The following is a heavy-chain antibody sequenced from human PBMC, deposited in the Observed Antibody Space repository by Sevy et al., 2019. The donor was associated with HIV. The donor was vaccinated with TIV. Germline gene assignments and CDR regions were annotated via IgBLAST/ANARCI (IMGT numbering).Heavy chain of an antibody. CDR2: INDANGDI. J-gene: IGHJ4*02. V-gene: IGHV1-3*01. Sequence: ASVKVSCQASGYTFTTSIMHWVRQAPGQRLEWMGWINDANGDIKYSQKFQGRVTFTWETSATTVYMELSSLRSEDTALYYCARGYDNSGYYPFDYWGQGTLVTVSS. CDR1: GYTFTTSI. D-gene: IGHD3-22*01. CDR3: ARGYDNSGYYPFDY.